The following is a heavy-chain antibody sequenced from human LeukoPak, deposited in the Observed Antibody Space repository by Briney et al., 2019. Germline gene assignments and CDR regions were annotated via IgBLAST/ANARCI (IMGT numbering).Heavy chain of an antibody. CDR3: ARRGAAGPYFDY. J-gene: IGHJ4*02. CDR1: GYTFTGYY. Sequence: ASVKVSCKASGYTFTGYYMHRVRQAPGQGLEWMGWINPNSGGTNYAQKFQGRVTMTRDTSISTAYTELSRLRSDDTAVYYCARRGAAGPYFDYWGQGTLVTVSS. CDR2: INPNSGGT. V-gene: IGHV1-2*02. D-gene: IGHD6-13*01.